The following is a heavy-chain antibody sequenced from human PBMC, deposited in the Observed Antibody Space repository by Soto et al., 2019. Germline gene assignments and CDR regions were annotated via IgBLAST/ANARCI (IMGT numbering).Heavy chain of an antibody. V-gene: IGHV4-34*01. CDR2: INHSGST. CDR1: GGSFSGYY. J-gene: IGHJ6*02. CDR3: ARSMYSTSAQLYYGMDV. Sequence: PSETLSLTCAVYGGSFSGYYWSWIRQPPGKGLEWIGEINHSGSTNYNPSLKSRVTISVDTSKTQLPLKLSSATAADTAVYYCARSMYSTSAQLYYGMDVWGQGTTVTVSS. D-gene: IGHD6-6*01.